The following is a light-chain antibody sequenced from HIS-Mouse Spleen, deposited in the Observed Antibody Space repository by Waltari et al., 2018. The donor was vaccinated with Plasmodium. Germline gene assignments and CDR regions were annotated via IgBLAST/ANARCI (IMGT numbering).Light chain of an antibody. V-gene: IGLV2-14*03. CDR2: DVS. CDR1: SSDVGGYNY. Sequence: QSALTQPASVSGSPGQSITISCTGTSSDVGGYNYVSWYQQHPGKAPKLMFYDVSNRPSGVSNRFSGSKSGNTAYLTISGLQAEDEADYYCSSYTSSSTLNYVFGTGTKVTVL. J-gene: IGLJ1*01. CDR3: SSYTSSSTLNYV.